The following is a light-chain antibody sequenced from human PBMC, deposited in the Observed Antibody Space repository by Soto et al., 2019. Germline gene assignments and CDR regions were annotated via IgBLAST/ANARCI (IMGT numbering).Light chain of an antibody. CDR1: RSNIGSNS. CDR3: AAWDDSLNGRHV. J-gene: IGLJ1*01. CDR2: SNN. V-gene: IGLV1-44*01. Sequence: QSVLTQPPSSSGTPGQRVTISCSGDRSNIGSNSVNWYQQLPGTAPKLLIYSNNQRPSGVPDRFSGSKSGTSASLAISGLQSEDEADYYCAAWDDSLNGRHVFGAGTKRTVL.